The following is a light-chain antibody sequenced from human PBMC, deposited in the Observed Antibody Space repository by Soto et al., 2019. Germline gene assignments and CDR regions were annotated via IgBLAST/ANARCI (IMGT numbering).Light chain of an antibody. CDR3: SSYTTSNTLV. V-gene: IGLV2-14*01. CDR1: SSDVGGYNY. J-gene: IGLJ1*01. CDR2: EVS. Sequence: LTQPASVSGPPGQSITISCTGTSSDVGGYNYVSWYQHHPGKAPKLMIYEVSNRPSGISSRFSGSKSGNTASLTISGLQAEDEADYYCSSYTTSNTLVFGTGTKVTVL.